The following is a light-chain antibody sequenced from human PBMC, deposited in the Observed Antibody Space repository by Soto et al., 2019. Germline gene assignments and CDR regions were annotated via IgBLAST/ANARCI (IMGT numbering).Light chain of an antibody. CDR1: QSVSSN. V-gene: IGKV3-15*01. J-gene: IGKJ5*01. Sequence: VLTQSPATLSVSPGESATLSCRASQSVSSNLAWYQQKPGQAPRLLIYGASTRATGIPARFSGSGSGTEFTLTISSLQSEDFAVYYCQQYNNSITFGQGTRLEI. CDR2: GAS. CDR3: QQYNNSIT.